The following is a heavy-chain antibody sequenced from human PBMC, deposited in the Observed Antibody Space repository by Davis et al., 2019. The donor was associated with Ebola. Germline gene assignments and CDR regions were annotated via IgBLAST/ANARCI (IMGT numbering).Heavy chain of an antibody. CDR1: GFTVSSNY. J-gene: IGHJ4*02. CDR3: TKGSSGTDY. D-gene: IGHD3-22*01. CDR2: IYSGGST. V-gene: IGHV3-53*01. Sequence: GESLKISCAASGFTVSSNYMSWVRQAPGKGLEWVSVIYSGGSTYYADSVKGRFTISRDNSKNTLYLQMNSLRAEGTAVYYCTKGSSGTDYWGQGTLVTVSS.